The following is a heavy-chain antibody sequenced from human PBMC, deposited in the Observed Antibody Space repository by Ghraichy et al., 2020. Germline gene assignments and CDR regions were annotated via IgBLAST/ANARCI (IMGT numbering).Heavy chain of an antibody. J-gene: IGHJ4*02. CDR3: ASSAFGVVIKLYYFDY. CDR2: IYYNGYT. V-gene: IGHV4-39*01. D-gene: IGHD3-3*01. CDR1: GGSVSSDSYY. Sequence: SETLSLTCTVSGGSVSSDSYYWGWIRQTPGKGLEWIASIYYNGYTYYNPSLKSRVTISVDMSKNQFALKLSSVTAADTAVYYCASSAFGVVIKLYYFDYLGEGTLVTVSS.